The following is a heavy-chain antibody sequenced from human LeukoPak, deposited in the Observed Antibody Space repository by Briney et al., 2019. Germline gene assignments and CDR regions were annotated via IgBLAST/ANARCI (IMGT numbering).Heavy chain of an antibody. Sequence: GGSLRLSCAASGFTFSSYSMNWVRQAPGKGLEWVSSISSSSSYIYYADSVKGRFTISRDNAKNSLYLQMNSLRAEDTAVYYCARGGSGYEIGDYWGQGTLVTVSS. J-gene: IGHJ4*02. CDR1: GFTFSSYS. CDR3: ARGGSGYEIGDY. V-gene: IGHV3-21*04. D-gene: IGHD5-12*01. CDR2: ISSSSSYI.